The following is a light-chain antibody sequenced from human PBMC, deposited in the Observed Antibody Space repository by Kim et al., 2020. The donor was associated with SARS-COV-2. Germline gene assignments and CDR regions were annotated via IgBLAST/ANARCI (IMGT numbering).Light chain of an antibody. CDR3: SSYTSSSTFYV. Sequence: QSALTQPASVSGSPGQSITISCTGTNSDVGGYNYVSWYQQHPGKAPKLMIYDVSKRPSGVSNRFSGSKSGNTASLTISGLQAEDEADYYCSSYTSSSTFYVFGTGTKVTVL. CDR2: DVS. CDR1: NSDVGGYNY. V-gene: IGLV2-14*01. J-gene: IGLJ1*01.